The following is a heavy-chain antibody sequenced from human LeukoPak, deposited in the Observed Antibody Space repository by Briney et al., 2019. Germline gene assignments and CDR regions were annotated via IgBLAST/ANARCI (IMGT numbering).Heavy chain of an antibody. D-gene: IGHD3-10*01. Sequence: GGALRLSCAASGFTFSNAWMSWVRQAPGKGLEWVGRIKSKTDGGTTDYAAPVKGRFTISRDDSKNTLYVQMNSLKTEDTAVYYCTTGPYDYGSGTYYHWGQGTLVTVSS. CDR2: IKSKTDGGTT. CDR3: TTGPYDYGSGTYYH. V-gene: IGHV3-15*01. CDR1: GFTFSNAW. J-gene: IGHJ4*02.